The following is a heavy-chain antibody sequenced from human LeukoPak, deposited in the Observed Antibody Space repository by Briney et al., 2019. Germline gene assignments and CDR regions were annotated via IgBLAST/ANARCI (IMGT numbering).Heavy chain of an antibody. D-gene: IGHD6-19*01. Sequence: ASVKVSCKASGYTFTGYYMHWVRQAPGQGLEWMGWINPNSGGTNYAQKFQGRVTVTRDTSISTAYMELSRLRSDDTAVYYCARCIAVAGRGFDIWGQGTMVTVSS. CDR1: GYTFTGYY. J-gene: IGHJ3*02. CDR3: ARCIAVAGRGFDI. V-gene: IGHV1-2*02. CDR2: INPNSGGT.